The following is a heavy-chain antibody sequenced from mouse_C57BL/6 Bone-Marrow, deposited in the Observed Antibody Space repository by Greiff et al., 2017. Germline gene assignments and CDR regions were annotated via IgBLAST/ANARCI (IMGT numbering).Heavy chain of an antibody. CDR3: ARRRAYYSNPAWFAY. CDR1: SYTFTSYW. Sequence: QVQLQQPGAELVKPGASVKMSCKASSYTFTSYWITWVKQRPGQGLEWIGDIYPGSGSTNYNEKFKSKATLTVDTSSSTAYMQLSSLTSEDSAVYYCARRRAYYSNPAWFAYWGQGTLVTVSA. D-gene: IGHD2-5*01. CDR2: IYPGSGST. V-gene: IGHV1-55*01. J-gene: IGHJ3*01.